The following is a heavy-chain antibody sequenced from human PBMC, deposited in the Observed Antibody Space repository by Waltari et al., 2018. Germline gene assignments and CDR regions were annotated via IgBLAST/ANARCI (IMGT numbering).Heavy chain of an antibody. J-gene: IGHJ3*02. V-gene: IGHV1-69-2*01. CDR2: VDPDDGQT. D-gene: IGHD3-3*02. CDR3: ATGLGDSISASRPFEI. CDR1: GYTLSHYY. Sequence: EVRLLQPGAEVKKPGTTFKISCRLSGYTLSHYYIHWIQQAPGKGLQWMGLVDPDDGQTIYAEALQGRISMTADSSRKTVYMELTSLTSDDSAVYYCATGLGDSISASRPFEIWGQGTVITVSS.